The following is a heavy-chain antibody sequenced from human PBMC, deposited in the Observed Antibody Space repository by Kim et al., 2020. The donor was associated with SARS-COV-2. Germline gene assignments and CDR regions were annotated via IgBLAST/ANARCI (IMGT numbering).Heavy chain of an antibody. J-gene: IGHJ6*02. V-gene: IGHV3-30-3*01. D-gene: IGHD3-10*01. CDR1: GFTFRSCA. CDR2: ISYDGSNK. CDR3: ARDPLSCLRGVTYSYYGMDV. Sequence: GGSLRLSCAASGFTFRSCAMHWVRQAPGKGLEWVAVISYDGSNKNYADSVKGRFTISRDNSKNTLYLQMNSLRAEDTALYYCARDPLSCLRGVTYSYYGMDVWGQGTTVTVSS.